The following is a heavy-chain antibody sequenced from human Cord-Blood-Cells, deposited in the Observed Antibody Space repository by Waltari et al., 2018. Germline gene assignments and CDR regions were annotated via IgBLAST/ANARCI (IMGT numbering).Heavy chain of an antibody. Sequence: QLQLQESGPGLVKPSETLSLTCTVSGGSISSSSYYWGWIRQPPGKGLEWIGSIYYSGSTDYTPSLKSRVTISVDTSKNQFALKLSSVTAADTAVYYCARYGSGSSYYYYYGMDVWGQGTTVTVSS. CDR3: ARYGSGSSYYYYYGMDV. V-gene: IGHV4-39*01. CDR2: IYYSGST. CDR1: GGSISSSSYY. J-gene: IGHJ6*02. D-gene: IGHD3-10*01.